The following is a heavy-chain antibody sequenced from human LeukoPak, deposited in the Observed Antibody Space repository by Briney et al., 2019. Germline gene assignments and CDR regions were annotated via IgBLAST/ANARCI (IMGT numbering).Heavy chain of an antibody. CDR3: AREYYGSSGYYNDY. Sequence: SETLSLTCTVSGDSISSYHWSWIRQPPGKGLEWIGYISYSGGPNYNPSHKSRVTISVDMSKNQFSLKLTSVTAADTAVYYCAREYYGSSGYYNDYWGQGALVTVSS. V-gene: IGHV4-59*01. CDR1: GDSISSYH. J-gene: IGHJ4*02. CDR2: ISYSGGP. D-gene: IGHD3-22*01.